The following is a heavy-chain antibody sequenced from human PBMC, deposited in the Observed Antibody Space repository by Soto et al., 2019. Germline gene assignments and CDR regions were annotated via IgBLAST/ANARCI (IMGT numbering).Heavy chain of an antibody. D-gene: IGHD6-19*01. J-gene: IGHJ4*02. V-gene: IGHV1-69*02. CDR3: ARAPRLGSGWALFDY. CDR1: GGTFSSYT. Sequence: QVQLVQSGAEVKKPGSSVKVSCKASGGTFSSYTISWVRQAHGQGLEWMGRIIPILGIANYAQKFQGRVTITADKSTSTAYRELSSLRSEDTAVYYCARAPRLGSGWALFDYWGQGTLVTVSS. CDR2: IIPILGIA.